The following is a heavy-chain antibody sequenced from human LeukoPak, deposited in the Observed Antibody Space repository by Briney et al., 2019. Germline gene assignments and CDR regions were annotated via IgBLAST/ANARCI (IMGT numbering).Heavy chain of an antibody. CDR1: GFTFSDYY. CDR3: ARVFYCGGDCFDAFDI. J-gene: IGHJ3*02. D-gene: IGHD2-21*02. CDR2: ISSSSSYT. Sequence: GGSLRLSCAASGFTFSDYYMSWIRQAPGKGLEWVSYISSSSSYTNYADSVKGRFTISRDNAKNSLYLQMNSLRAEDTAMYYCARVFYCGGDCFDAFDIWGQGTMVTVSS. V-gene: IGHV3-11*06.